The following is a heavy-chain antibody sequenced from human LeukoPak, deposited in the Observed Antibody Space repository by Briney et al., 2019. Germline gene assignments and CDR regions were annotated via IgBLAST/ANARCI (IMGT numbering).Heavy chain of an antibody. J-gene: IGHJ4*02. CDR1: GGSFSGYY. V-gene: IGHV4-34*01. CDR3: ARSLYDEGY. D-gene: IGHD3-22*01. Sequence: SETLSLTCAVYGGSFSGYYWSWIRQPPGKGLEWIGEISHSGSTKYNPSLKSRVTISVDTSQSQFSLKLSSVTAADTAVYYCARSLYDEGYWGQGNLVTVSS. CDR2: ISHSGST.